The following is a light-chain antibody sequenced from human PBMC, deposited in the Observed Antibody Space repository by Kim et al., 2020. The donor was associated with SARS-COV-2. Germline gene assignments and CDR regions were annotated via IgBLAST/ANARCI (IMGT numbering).Light chain of an antibody. CDR2: GVS. CDR3: RQYDNHPMT. Sequence: EIQMTQSPSSLSASVGDRVTISCQASDDISTSLNWYQQKPGKAPKVLIYGVSDVQTGVPSRFSGSGTGTDFTLTISSLQPEDIGTYFCRQYDNHPMTFAGGTKVDI. J-gene: IGKJ4*01. CDR1: DDISTS. V-gene: IGKV1-33*01.